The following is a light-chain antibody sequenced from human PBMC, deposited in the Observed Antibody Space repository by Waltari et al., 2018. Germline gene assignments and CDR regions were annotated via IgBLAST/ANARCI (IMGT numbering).Light chain of an antibody. CDR2: GSS. CDR3: QQYNNWPFT. CDR1: QSVSSN. J-gene: IGKJ4*01. Sequence: EIVMTQSPATLSVSPGKRAILSCRASQSVSSNLAWYQQKPGQVPRPLIAGSSTSATAIPARFSGSGSGTEFTLTIGSMQSEDFAVYYCQQYNNWPFTFGGGTKVEIK. V-gene: IGKV3-15*01.